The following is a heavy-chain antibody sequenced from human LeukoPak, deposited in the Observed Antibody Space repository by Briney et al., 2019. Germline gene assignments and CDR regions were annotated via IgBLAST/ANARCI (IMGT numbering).Heavy chain of an antibody. J-gene: IGHJ6*03. CDR3: ARGYSGLYYYYYMDV. CDR1: GFTFTSYW. CDR2: IKQDGSEK. Sequence: GGSLRLSCAASGFTFTSYWMNWVRQAPGKGLEWVANIKQDGSEKYYVDSVKGRFTISRDNAKNSLSLQMNSLRAEDTAVYYCARGYSGLYYYYYMDVWGKGTTVTVSS. D-gene: IGHD1-26*01. V-gene: IGHV3-7*01.